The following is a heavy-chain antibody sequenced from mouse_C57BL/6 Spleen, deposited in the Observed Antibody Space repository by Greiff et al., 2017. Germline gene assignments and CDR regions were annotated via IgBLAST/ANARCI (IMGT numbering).Heavy chain of an antibody. CDR1: GYTFTTYP. CDR3: ARRAYGSSHGAMDY. D-gene: IGHD1-1*01. CDR2: FHPYNDDT. Sequence: QVQLKESGAELVKPGASVKMSCKASGYTFTTYPIEWMKQNHGKSLEWIGNFHPYNDDTKYNEKFKGKDTLTVEKSSSTVYLELSRLTSDDSAVYYCARRAYGSSHGAMDYWGQGTSVTVSS. V-gene: IGHV1-47*01. J-gene: IGHJ4*01.